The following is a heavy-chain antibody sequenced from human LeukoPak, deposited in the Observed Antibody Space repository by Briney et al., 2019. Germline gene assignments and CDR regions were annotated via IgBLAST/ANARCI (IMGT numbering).Heavy chain of an antibody. CDR3: ARDLSIAAAAGTFGAFDI. J-gene: IGHJ3*02. V-gene: IGHV3-30-3*01. CDR2: ISYDGSNK. CDR1: GFTFSSYA. Sequence: PGRSLRLSYAASGFTFSSYAMHWVRQAPGKGLEWVAVISYDGSNKYYADSVKGRFTISRDNSKNTLYLQMNSLRAEDTAVYYCARDLSIAAAAGTFGAFDIWGQGTMVTVSS. D-gene: IGHD6-13*01.